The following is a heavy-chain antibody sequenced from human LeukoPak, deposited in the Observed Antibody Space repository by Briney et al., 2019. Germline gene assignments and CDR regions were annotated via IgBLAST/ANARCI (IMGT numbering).Heavy chain of an antibody. CDR1: GGSISSSSYY. CDR3: ARHLDLEYWTPPLGELINEAFDI. D-gene: IGHD3-10*01. J-gene: IGHJ3*02. CDR2: VFYSGNT. V-gene: IGHV4-39*01. Sequence: PSETLSLTCTVSGGSISSSSYYWGWIRQPPGKGLEWIGSVFYSGNTYYNPSLKSRVILSVDTSKNHFSLKLSSVTAADTAVYYCARHLDLEYWTPPLGELINEAFDIWGQGTLVTVSS.